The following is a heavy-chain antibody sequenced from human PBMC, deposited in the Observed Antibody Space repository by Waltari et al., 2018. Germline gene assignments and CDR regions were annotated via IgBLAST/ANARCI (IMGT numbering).Heavy chain of an antibody. CDR3: ASRKWLPHDAFDI. J-gene: IGHJ3*02. D-gene: IGHD5-12*01. V-gene: IGHV4-39*01. Sequence: QLQLQESGPGLVKPSETLSLTCTVSGGSISSSSYYWGWIRQPPGKGLEWLGSIYYSGSTYYNPSLNSRVTISVDTSKNQFSLKLSSVTAADTAVYYCASRKWLPHDAFDIWGQGTMVTVSS. CDR2: IYYSGST. CDR1: GGSISSSSYY.